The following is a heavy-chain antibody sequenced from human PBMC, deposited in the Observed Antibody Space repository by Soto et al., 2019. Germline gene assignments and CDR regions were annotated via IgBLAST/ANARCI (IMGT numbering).Heavy chain of an antibody. D-gene: IGHD3-3*01. CDR1: GYTFTSYG. V-gene: IGHV1-18*01. CDR2: ISAYNAKT. CDR3: ARSHYYTDTEKNWFDS. Sequence: GASVKVSCKASGYTFTSYGISWVRQAPGQGLEWMAWISAYNAKTTYAPNFQGRVTMTTDTSANTAYMELRSLRSDDTAVYYCARSHYYTDTEKNWFDSWGQGTLVT. J-gene: IGHJ5*01.